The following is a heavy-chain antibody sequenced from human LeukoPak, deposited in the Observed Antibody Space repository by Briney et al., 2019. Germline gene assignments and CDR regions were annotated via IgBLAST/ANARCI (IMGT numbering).Heavy chain of an antibody. CDR1: GGSFSGYY. Sequence: SETLSLTCAVYGGSFSGYYWSWIRQPPGKGPEWIGEINHSGSTNYNPSLKSRVTISVDTSKNQFSLKLSSVTAADTAVYYCARMGGSYYDYWGQGTLVTVSS. CDR2: INHSGST. D-gene: IGHD3-16*01. V-gene: IGHV4-34*01. CDR3: ARMGGSYYDY. J-gene: IGHJ4*02.